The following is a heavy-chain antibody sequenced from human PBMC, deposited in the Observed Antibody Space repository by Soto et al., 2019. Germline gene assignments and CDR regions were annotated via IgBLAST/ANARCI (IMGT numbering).Heavy chain of an antibody. J-gene: IGHJ4*02. V-gene: IGHV4-4*02. D-gene: IGHD3-10*01. CDR2: IYHSGST. Sequence: QVQLQASGPGLVRPSETLSLTCAVSGGSVTSNNWWSWVRQPPGKGLEWIGEIYHSGSTNSNPSLNDRVTISLDKSKNEFSLNLQSVPAADTAVCFCASLLRSGTYYYTTPNTVYWGLGTLVTVSS. CDR3: ASLLRSGTYYYTTPNTVY. CDR1: GGSVTSNNW.